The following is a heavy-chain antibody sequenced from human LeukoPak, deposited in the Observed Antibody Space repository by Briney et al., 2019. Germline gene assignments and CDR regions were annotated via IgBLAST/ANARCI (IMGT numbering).Heavy chain of an antibody. Sequence: GGSLRLSCAASGFTFSSYAMSWVRQAPGRGVEWVSAISGSGGSTYYADSVKGRFTISRDNSKNTLYLQMNRLRAEDTAVYYCAKDDSGSYDYWGQGTLVTVSS. J-gene: IGHJ4*02. D-gene: IGHD1-26*01. V-gene: IGHV3-23*01. CDR3: AKDDSGSYDY. CDR2: ISGSGGST. CDR1: GFTFSSYA.